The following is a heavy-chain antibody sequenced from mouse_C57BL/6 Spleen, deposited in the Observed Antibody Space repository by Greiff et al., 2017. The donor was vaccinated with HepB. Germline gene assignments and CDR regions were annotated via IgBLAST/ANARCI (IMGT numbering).Heavy chain of an antibody. V-gene: IGHV5-17*01. CDR2: ISSGSSTI. CDR3: ARGEYYAMDY. J-gene: IGHJ4*01. CDR1: GFTFSDYG. Sequence: DVQLVESGGGLVKPGGSLKLSCAASGFTFSDYGMHWVRQAPEKGLEWVAYISSGSSTIYYADTVKGRFTISRDNAKNTLFLQMTSLRSEDTAMYYCARGEYYAMDYWGQGTSVTVSS.